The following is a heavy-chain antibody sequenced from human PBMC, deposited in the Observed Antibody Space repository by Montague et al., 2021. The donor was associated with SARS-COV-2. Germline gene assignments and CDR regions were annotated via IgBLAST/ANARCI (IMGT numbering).Heavy chain of an antibody. CDR2: IYATRSS. J-gene: IGHJ5*02. CDR1: GDSVSSRSHC. Sequence: TLSLTCTVSGDSVSSRSHCWSWLRPPAGKGRIWIIHIYATRSSNSXPSLRSPITISADTSNNHFSLRLNSVTAAAAAVYDCTRVVAVVPASPAPTLFDPWGQGILVTVSS. CDR3: TRVVAVVPASPAPTLFDP. D-gene: IGHD2-15*01. V-gene: IGHV4-61*09.